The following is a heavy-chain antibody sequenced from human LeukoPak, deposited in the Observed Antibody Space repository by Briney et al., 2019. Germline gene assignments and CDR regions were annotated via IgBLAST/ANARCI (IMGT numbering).Heavy chain of an antibody. CDR2: IKQDGSEK. CDR1: GFTFSSYW. CDR3: ARYGSGSYYYYYGMDV. Sequence: GGSLRLSCAASGFTFSSYWMSWVRKAPGKGLEWLANIKQDGSEKYYVDSVKGRFTISRDNAKKSLYLQMNSLRAEDTAVYYCARYGSGSYYYYYGMDVWGQGTTVTVSS. J-gene: IGHJ6*02. V-gene: IGHV3-7*01. D-gene: IGHD3-10*01.